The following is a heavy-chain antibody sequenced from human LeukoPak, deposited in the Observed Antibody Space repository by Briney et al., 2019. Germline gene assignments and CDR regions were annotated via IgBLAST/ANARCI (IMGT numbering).Heavy chain of an antibody. D-gene: IGHD2-2*01. CDR2: ISWNSDSI. J-gene: IGHJ1*01. V-gene: IGHV3-9*01. CDR3: ATYSSSNAREFQY. Sequence: PGGSLRLSCAASGFTFSSYGMHWVRQAPGKGLEWVSGISWNSDSIGYADSVKGRFTISRDNAKNSLYLQMNSLRAEDTAVYYCATYSSSNAREFQYWGQGTLVTVSS. CDR1: GFTFSSYG.